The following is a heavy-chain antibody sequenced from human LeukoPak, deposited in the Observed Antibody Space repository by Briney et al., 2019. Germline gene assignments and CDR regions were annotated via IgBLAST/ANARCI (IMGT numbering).Heavy chain of an antibody. CDR2: ISAYNGNT. CDR3: AREQNYYDSSGYDFDY. CDR1: GYTFTSYG. J-gene: IGHJ4*02. V-gene: IGHV1-18*01. D-gene: IGHD3-22*01. Sequence: ASVKVSFKASGYTFTSYGISWVRQAPGQGLEWMEWISAYNGNTSYAQKLQGRVTMTTETSTSTAYMELRSLRSDDTAVYYCAREQNYYDSSGYDFDYWGQGTLVTVSS.